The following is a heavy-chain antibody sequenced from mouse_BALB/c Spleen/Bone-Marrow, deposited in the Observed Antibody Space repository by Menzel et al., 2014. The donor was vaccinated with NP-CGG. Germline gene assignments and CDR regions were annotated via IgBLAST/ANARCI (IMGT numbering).Heavy chain of an antibody. CDR3: ARHYYGSSYYFDY. CDR2: ISSGGSYT. J-gene: IGHJ2*01. CDR1: GFTFSSYA. D-gene: IGHD1-1*01. Sequence: EVQLVESGGGLVKPGGSLKLSCAASGFTFSSYAMSWVRQTPEKRLEWVATISSGGSYTYYPDSVKGRFTISRDNAKNTLYLQMSGLRSEDTAMYYCARHYYGSSYYFDYWGQGTTLTVSS. V-gene: IGHV5-9-3*01.